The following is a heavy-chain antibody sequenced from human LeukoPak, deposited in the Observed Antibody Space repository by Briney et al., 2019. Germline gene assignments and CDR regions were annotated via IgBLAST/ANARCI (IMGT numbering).Heavy chain of an antibody. CDR2: IRSKANSYAT. Sequence: GGSLRLSCAASGFTFSGSAMHWVRQASGKGLEWVGRIRSKANSYATVYAASVKGRFTISRDDSKNTAYLQMNSLKIEDTAVYYCTRPLYSSGWELDYWGQGTLVTVSS. V-gene: IGHV3-73*01. D-gene: IGHD6-19*01. CDR1: GFTFSGSA. J-gene: IGHJ4*02. CDR3: TRPLYSSGWELDY.